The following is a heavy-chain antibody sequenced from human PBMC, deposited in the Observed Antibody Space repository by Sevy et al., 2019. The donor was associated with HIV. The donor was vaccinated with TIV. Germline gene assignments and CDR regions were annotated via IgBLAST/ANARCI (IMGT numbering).Heavy chain of an antibody. D-gene: IGHD6-13*01. V-gene: IGHV3-74*01. Sequence: GGSLRLSCAASGFTFSSYWMHWVRQAPGKGLVWVSRINSDGRSTSYADSVKGRFTISRDNAKNTLYLQMNSVRAEDTAVYYCAREGIADAFDILGQGTLVTVSS. CDR3: AREGIADAFDI. CDR1: GFTFSSYW. CDR2: INSDGRST. J-gene: IGHJ3*02.